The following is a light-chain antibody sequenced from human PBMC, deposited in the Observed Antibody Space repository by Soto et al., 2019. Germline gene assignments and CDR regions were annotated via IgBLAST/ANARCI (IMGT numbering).Light chain of an antibody. V-gene: IGLV1-40*01. CDR1: SSNIGAGYD. J-gene: IGLJ2*01. Sequence: QSVLTQPPSVSGAPGQRVTISCTGSSSNIGAGYDVHWYQQLPGTAPKLLIYGNSNRPSGVPDRFSGYKSGTSASLAITGLQAEDEADYYCQSYDSSLRGVVFGGGTKLPVL. CDR2: GNS. CDR3: QSYDSSLRGVV.